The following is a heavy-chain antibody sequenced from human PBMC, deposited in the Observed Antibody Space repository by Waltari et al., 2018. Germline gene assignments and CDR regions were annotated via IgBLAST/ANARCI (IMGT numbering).Heavy chain of an antibody. V-gene: IGHV3-73*02. D-gene: IGHD4-17*01. CDR2: IRSKANSYAT. J-gene: IGHJ4*02. Sequence: EVQLVESGGGLVQPGGSLKLSCAASGFPFSGSAMHWVRQASGKGLEWVGRIRSKANSYATAYAASVKGRFTISRDDSKNTAYLQMNSLKTEDTAVYYCTTGDYGGLRYWGQGTLVTVSS. CDR3: TTGDYGGLRY. CDR1: GFPFSGSA.